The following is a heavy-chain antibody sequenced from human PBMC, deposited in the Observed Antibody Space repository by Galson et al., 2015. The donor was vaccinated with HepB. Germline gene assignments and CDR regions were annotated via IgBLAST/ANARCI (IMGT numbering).Heavy chain of an antibody. J-gene: IGHJ4*02. CDR2: IRSKAYGGTT. CDR3: TSRGVVITTYGEEDKDY. Sequence: SCAASGFTFGDYAMSWFRQAPGKGLEWVGFIRSKAYGGTTEYAASVKGRFTISRDDSKSIAYLQMNSLKTEDTAVYYCTSRGVVITTYGEEDKDYWGQGTLVTVSS. CDR1: GFTFGDYA. D-gene: IGHD3-22*01. V-gene: IGHV3-49*03.